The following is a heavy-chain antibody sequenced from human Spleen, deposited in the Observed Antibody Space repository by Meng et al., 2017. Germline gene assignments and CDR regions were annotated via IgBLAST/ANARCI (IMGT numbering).Heavy chain of an antibody. J-gene: IGHJ4*02. CDR3: ARGPTTMAHDFDY. Sequence: QGQLQQWGAGLLKPSETLSLTCAVYGGSFTTFCWSWIRQPPGKGLECIGEINHSGGTNYNPSLQSRLTTSVDTSKNQFSLKLSSVTAADTAVYYCARGPTTMAHDFDYWGQGTLVPSPQ. D-gene: IGHD4-11*01. CDR2: INHSGGT. V-gene: IGHV4-34*01. CDR1: GGSFTTFC.